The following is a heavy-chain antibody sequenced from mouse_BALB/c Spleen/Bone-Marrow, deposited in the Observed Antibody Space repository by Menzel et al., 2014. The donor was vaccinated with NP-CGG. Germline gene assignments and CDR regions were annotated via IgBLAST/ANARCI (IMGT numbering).Heavy chain of an antibody. CDR3: ARVQFLLSRGLDY. Sequence: VQLQQSGAELVKPGASVKLSCTASDFNFKDTYMHWVNQRPEQGLEWIGRIDPANGNTKYDPKFQGKATITADTSSNTACLQLSSLTSEDAAVYYCARVQFLLSRGLDYWGQGTTLTVSS. CDR2: IDPANGNT. V-gene: IGHV14-3*02. J-gene: IGHJ2*01. D-gene: IGHD2-1*01. CDR1: DFNFKDTY.